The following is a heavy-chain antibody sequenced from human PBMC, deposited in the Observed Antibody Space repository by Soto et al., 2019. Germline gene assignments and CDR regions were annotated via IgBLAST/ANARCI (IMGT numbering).Heavy chain of an antibody. D-gene: IGHD2-2*01. V-gene: IGHV4-31*03. J-gene: IGHJ4*02. CDR3: ARLSENPDIVVVPAATSGWWNFDY. CDR2: IYYSGST. CDR1: GGSISSGGYY. Sequence: QVQLQESGPGLVKPSQTLSLPCTVSGGSISSGGYYWSWIRQHPGKGLEWIGYIYYSGSTYYNPSLKCRVTISVDTSKNQFSVKLSSVTAADTAVYYCARLSENPDIVVVPAATSGWWNFDYWGQGTLVTVSS.